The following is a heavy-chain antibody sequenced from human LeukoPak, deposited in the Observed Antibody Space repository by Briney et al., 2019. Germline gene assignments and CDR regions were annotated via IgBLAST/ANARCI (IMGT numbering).Heavy chain of an antibody. CDR3: AHRTMVRGVTSYFDY. CDR2: IFSNDEK. Sequence: SGPVLVKPTETLTLTCTVSGFSLSNARMGVSWIRQPPGKALEWLAHIFSNDEKSHSTSLKSRLTISKDTSKSQVVLTMTNMDPVDTATYYCAHRTMVRGVTSYFDYWGQGTLVTVSS. J-gene: IGHJ4*02. V-gene: IGHV2-26*02. D-gene: IGHD3-10*01. CDR1: GFSLSNARMG.